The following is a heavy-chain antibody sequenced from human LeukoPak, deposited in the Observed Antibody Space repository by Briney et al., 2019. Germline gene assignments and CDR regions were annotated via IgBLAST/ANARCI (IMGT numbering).Heavy chain of an antibody. D-gene: IGHD3-3*01. CDR3: VRGCDYDFWSGYYKGGWFDP. Sequence: SETLSLTCAVYGGSFSGYYWSWIRQPPGKGLEWIGEINHSGSTNYNPSLKSRVTISVGTSKNQFSLKLSSVTAADTAVYYCVRGCDYDFWSGYYKGGWFDPWGQGTLVTVSS. V-gene: IGHV4-34*01. CDR2: INHSGST. CDR1: GGSFSGYY. J-gene: IGHJ5*02.